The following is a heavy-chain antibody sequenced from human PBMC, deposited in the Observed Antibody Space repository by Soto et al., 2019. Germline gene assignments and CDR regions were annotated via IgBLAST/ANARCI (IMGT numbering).Heavy chain of an antibody. V-gene: IGHV1-18*01. Sequence: QVQLVQSGAEVKKPGASVKVSCKASGYTFTSYGISWVRQAPGQGLEWMGWITVYSGNTIYARKLQARXTXTXXTSTSTAYMGLRSLRSDDTAVYYCASGGWDGYHDSWGQGTLVTVSS. CDR1: GYTFTSYG. CDR3: ASGGWDGYHDS. J-gene: IGHJ4*02. D-gene: IGHD5-12*01. CDR2: ITVYSGNT.